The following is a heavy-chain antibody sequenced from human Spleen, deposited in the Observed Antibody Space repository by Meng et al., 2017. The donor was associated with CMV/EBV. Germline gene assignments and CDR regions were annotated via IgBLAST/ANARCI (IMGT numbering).Heavy chain of an antibody. V-gene: IGHV4-4*07. Sequence: QVHLQESGPGLVKPSETLSLTCTVSGGSISSSYWSWIRQPAGKGLEWIGRIYTSGSTNYNPSLKSRVTMSVDTSKNQFSLKLSSVTAADTAVYYCARWGLWFGELSFDYWGQGTLVTVSS. CDR2: IYTSGST. D-gene: IGHD3-10*01. J-gene: IGHJ4*02. CDR1: GGSISSSY. CDR3: ARWGLWFGELSFDY.